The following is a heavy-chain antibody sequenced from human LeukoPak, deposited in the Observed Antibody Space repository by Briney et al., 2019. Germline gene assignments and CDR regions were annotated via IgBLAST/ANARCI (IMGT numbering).Heavy chain of an antibody. Sequence: HPGGSLRLSCAASGFTFSSYAMHWVRQAPGKGLEWVAVISYDGSNKYYADSVKGRFTISRDNSKNTLYLQMNSLRAEDTAVYYCARDGYSSSPGLLDYWGQGTLVTVSS. CDR1: GFTFSSYA. CDR2: ISYDGSNK. V-gene: IGHV3-30-3*01. D-gene: IGHD6-13*01. CDR3: ARDGYSSSPGLLDY. J-gene: IGHJ4*02.